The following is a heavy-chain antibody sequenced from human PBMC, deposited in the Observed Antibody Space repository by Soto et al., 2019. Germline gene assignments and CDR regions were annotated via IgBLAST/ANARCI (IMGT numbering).Heavy chain of an antibody. CDR3: ARGGTVFGVVLTPGNRFDP. CDR1: GGSISSADYY. J-gene: IGHJ5*02. CDR2: IYYSGST. V-gene: IGHV4-30-4*01. Sequence: QVQLQESGPGLLKPSQTLSLTCTVSGGSISSADYYWSWIRQPPGKGLEWIGYIYYSGSTYYNSSPESRVTISVDTSKNQFSLRLTSVTAADTAVYYCARGGTVFGVVLTPGNRFDPWGQGTLVTVSS. D-gene: IGHD3-3*01.